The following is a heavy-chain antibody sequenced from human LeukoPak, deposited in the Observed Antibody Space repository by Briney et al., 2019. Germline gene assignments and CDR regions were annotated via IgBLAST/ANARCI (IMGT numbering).Heavy chain of an antibody. J-gene: IGHJ6*03. Sequence: PSETLSLTCTVSGGSISSYYWSWIRQPPGKGLEWIGYIYYSGSTNYNPSLKSRVTISVDTSKNQFSLKLSSVTAADTAVYYCARGWTGYYYYYYMDVWGKGTTVTVSS. V-gene: IGHV4-59*12. D-gene: IGHD1-1*01. CDR2: IYYSGST. CDR3: ARGWTGYYYYYYMDV. CDR1: GGSISSYY.